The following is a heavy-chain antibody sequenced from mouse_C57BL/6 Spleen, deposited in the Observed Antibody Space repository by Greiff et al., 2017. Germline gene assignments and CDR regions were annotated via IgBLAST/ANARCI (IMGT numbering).Heavy chain of an antibody. CDR3: ARSLLLLRSLYYAMDY. Sequence: VQLQQSGAELVKPGASVKLSCKASGYTFTSYWMHWVKQRPGQGLEWIGMIHPNSGSTNYNEKFKSKATLTVDKSSSTAYMQLSSLTSEDSAVYYCARSLLLLRSLYYAMDYWGQGTSVTVSS. J-gene: IGHJ4*01. CDR1: GYTFTSYW. D-gene: IGHD1-1*01. V-gene: IGHV1-64*01. CDR2: IHPNSGST.